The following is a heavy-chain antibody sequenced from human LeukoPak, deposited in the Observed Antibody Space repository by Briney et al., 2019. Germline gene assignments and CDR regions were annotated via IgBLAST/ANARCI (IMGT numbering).Heavy chain of an antibody. J-gene: IGHJ4*02. V-gene: IGHV3-7*01. D-gene: IGHD3-22*01. CDR1: GFTFSSYW. CDR3: ARDADFGDDSSGYLDY. CDR2: INHNGNVN. Sequence: GGSLRLSCAASGFTFSSYWMNWARQAPGKGLEWVASINHNGNVNYYVDSVKGRFTISRDNSKNTLYLQMNSLRAEDTAVYYCARDADFGDDSSGYLDYWGQGTLVTVSS.